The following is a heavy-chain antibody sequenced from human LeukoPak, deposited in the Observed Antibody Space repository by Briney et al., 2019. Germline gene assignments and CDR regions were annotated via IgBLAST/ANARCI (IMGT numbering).Heavy chain of an antibody. J-gene: IGHJ4*02. CDR2: ISSSSSYI. CDR3: ARDPGYSSGWSNFDY. V-gene: IGHV3-21*01. D-gene: IGHD6-19*01. CDR1: GFTFSSYS. Sequence: PGGSLRLSCAASGFTFSSYSMTWVRQAPGKGLEWVSSISSSSSYIYYADSVKGRFTISRDNAKNSLYLQMNSLRAEDTAVYYCARDPGYSSGWSNFDYWGQGTLVTVSS.